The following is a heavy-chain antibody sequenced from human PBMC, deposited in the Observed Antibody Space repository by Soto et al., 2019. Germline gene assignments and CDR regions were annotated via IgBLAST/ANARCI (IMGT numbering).Heavy chain of an antibody. J-gene: IGHJ2*01. CDR3: ARDGWGSNWYFDL. Sequence: GGALRLSCGAPGVTFKEYGMHWVRQAPGKGLEWVAVISYDGKQTYYADSVKGRFTISKDKSKRTLFLQMNSLRVDDTAVYYCARDGWGSNWYFDLWGRGTLVTVSS. D-gene: IGHD3-16*01. CDR1: GVTFKEYG. V-gene: IGHV3-30*03. CDR2: ISYDGKQT.